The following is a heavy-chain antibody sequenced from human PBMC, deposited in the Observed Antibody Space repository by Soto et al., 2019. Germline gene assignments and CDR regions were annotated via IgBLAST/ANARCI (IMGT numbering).Heavy chain of an antibody. J-gene: IGHJ1*01. CDR3: AVVHKLEPNYFQH. V-gene: IGHV1-3*01. CDR2: INAGNGNT. CDR1: GYTFTSYA. D-gene: IGHD1-7*01. Sequence: ASVKVSCKASGYTFTSYAMHWVRQAPGQRLEWMGWINAGNGNTKYSQKFQGRVTITRDTSASTAYMELSSLRSDDTAVYYCAVVHKLEPNYFQHWGQGTLVTVSS.